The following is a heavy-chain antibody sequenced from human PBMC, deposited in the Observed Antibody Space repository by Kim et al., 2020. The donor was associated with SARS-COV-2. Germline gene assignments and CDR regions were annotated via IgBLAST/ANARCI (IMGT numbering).Heavy chain of an antibody. CDR3: ARDIQSDSSSWYMGQYNWFDP. D-gene: IGHD6-13*01. CDR1: GYTFTGYY. Sequence: ASVKVSCKASGYTFTGYYMHWVRQAPGQGLEWMGWINPNSGGTNYAQKFQGWVTMTRDTSISTAYMELSRLRSDDTAVYYCARDIQSDSSSWYMGQYNWFDPWGQGTLVTVSS. CDR2: INPNSGGT. V-gene: IGHV1-2*04. J-gene: IGHJ5*02.